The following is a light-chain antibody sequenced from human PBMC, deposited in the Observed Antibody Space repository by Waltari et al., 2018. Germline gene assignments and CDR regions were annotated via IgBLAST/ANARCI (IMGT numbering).Light chain of an antibody. J-gene: IGLJ1*01. CDR2: RND. CDR1: SSNIGSNY. Sequence: QSVLTQPPSASATPGQRVTISCSGSSSNIGSNYVYWYPQRLGTAPKLVIYRNDQRPSGVPDRFAGSKSGTSASLAISGLRSEDEADYYCAAWDDRLRDYVFGTGTKVTAL. CDR3: AAWDDRLRDYV. V-gene: IGLV1-47*01.